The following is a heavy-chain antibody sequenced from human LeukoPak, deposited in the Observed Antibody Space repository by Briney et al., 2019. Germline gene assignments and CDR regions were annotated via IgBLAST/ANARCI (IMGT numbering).Heavy chain of an antibody. CDR2: ISGSGSNT. J-gene: IGHJ4*02. V-gene: IGHV3-23*01. Sequence: GGSLRLSCAVSGLTLSNVWMNWVRQALGKGLEWVSTISGSGSNTYYADSVKGRFTISRDNSKNTLYLQMNSLRVEDTAVYYCAKDQDIVVVPAALDYWGQGTLVTVSS. D-gene: IGHD2-2*01. CDR1: GLTLSNVW. CDR3: AKDQDIVVVPAALDY.